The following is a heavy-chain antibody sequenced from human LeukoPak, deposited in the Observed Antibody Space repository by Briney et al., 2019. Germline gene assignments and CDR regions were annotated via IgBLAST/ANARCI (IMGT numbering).Heavy chain of an antibody. J-gene: IGHJ4*02. CDR2: ISGSGGST. D-gene: IGHD3-22*01. CDR3: AKDHYYDSSGYEGNRVY. CDR1: GFTCSNYA. Sequence: GGSLSFSSAGSGFTCSNYALRWLRQAPGKGLEWVLAISGSGGSTYYADAVKGRFTISRDNSKNTLYLQMNSRRAEDTAVYYCAKDHYYDSSGYEGNRVYWGQGTLVTVSS. V-gene: IGHV3-23*01.